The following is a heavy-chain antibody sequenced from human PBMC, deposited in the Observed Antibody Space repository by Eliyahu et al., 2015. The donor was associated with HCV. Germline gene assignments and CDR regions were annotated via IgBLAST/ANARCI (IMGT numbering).Heavy chain of an antibody. Sequence: QVHLVQSGAVVKRPGASVKISCKASGNTFTXXAVHWVRXAPGQRLEWMGWINADNGNTDYSQKFQNRVFITRDTSASTVYMELRNLRSEDTATYYCAREGVEAVLYFGMDVWGQGTMVTVSS. D-gene: IGHD2-8*01. CDR2: INADNGNT. CDR1: GNTFTXXA. CDR3: AREGVEAVLYFGMDV. V-gene: IGHV1-3*01. J-gene: IGHJ6*02.